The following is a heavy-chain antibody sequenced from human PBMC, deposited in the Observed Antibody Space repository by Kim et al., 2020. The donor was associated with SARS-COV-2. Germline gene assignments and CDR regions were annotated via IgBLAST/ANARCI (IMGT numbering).Heavy chain of an antibody. V-gene: IGHV3-48*02. CDR1: GFTFSPYS. J-gene: IGHJ4*02. D-gene: IGHD6-19*01. CDR3: ARSVSGRFDY. Sequence: GGSLRLSCAASGFTFSPYSMNWVRQAPGKGLEWISYITGSGSIIYYADSVTGRFTISRDNANNSLSLQMRSLRDEDTAVYYCARSVSGRFDYWGQGTLVT. CDR2: ITGSGSII.